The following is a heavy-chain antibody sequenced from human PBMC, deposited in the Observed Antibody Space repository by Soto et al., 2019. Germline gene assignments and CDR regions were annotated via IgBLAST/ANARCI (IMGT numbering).Heavy chain of an antibody. CDR3: ARDSMGGWYAFDI. CDR1: GFTFSSYA. D-gene: IGHD6-19*01. CDR2: ISYDGSNK. V-gene: IGHV3-30-3*01. Sequence: SLRLSCAASGFTFSSYAMHWVRQAPGKGLEWVAVISYDGSNKYYADSVKGRFTISRDNSKNTLYLQMNSLRAEDTAVYYCARDSMGGWYAFDIWGQGTMVTVSS. J-gene: IGHJ3*02.